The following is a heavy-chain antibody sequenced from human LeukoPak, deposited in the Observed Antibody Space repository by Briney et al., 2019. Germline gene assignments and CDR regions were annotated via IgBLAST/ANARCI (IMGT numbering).Heavy chain of an antibody. D-gene: IGHD3-10*01. Sequence: GGSLRLSCAASGFSFTSYAMSWVRQAPGKGLEWVSTITSNGGSTDYADSVKGRFTISRDSSKNTLDLQVNSLRAEDTAVYYCAKDGRVVRVFDYWGQGTLVTVSS. V-gene: IGHV3-23*01. J-gene: IGHJ4*02. CDR1: GFSFTSYA. CDR2: ITSNGGST. CDR3: AKDGRVVRVFDY.